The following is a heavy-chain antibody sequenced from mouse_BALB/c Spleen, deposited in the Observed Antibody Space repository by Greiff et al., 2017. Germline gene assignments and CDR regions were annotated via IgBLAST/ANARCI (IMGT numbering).Heavy chain of an antibody. CDR3: AGFTTRGLDY. D-gene: IGHD2-12*01. CDR1: GYTFTSYT. Sequence: QVQLQQSAAELARPGASVKMSCKASGYTFTSYTMHWVKQRPGQGLEWIGYINPSSGYTEYNQKFKDKTTLTADKSSSTAYMQLSSLTSEDSAVYYCAGFTTRGLDYWGQGTTLTVSS. CDR2: INPSSGYT. V-gene: IGHV1-4*02. J-gene: IGHJ2*01.